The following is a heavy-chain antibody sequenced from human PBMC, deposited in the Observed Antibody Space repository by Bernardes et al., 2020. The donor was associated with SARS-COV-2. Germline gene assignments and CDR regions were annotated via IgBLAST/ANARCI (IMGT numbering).Heavy chain of an antibody. CDR3: VKSAYNYDILTGYPHNYFDY. CDR2: ISSNGGST. J-gene: IGHJ4*02. V-gene: IGHV3-64D*06. D-gene: IGHD3-9*01. Sequence: GALRFSCSASGFTFSSYAMHWVRQAPGKGLEYVSAISSNGGSTYYADSVKGRFTISRDNSKNTLYLQMSSLRAEDTAVYYCVKSAYNYDILTGYPHNYFDYWGQGTLVTVSS. CDR1: GFTFSSYA.